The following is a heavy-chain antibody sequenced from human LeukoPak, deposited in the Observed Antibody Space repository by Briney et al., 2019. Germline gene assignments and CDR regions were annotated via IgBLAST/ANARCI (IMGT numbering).Heavy chain of an antibody. Sequence: APVKVSCKASGYTFTTYAMHWVRQAPGQRLEWMGWINTGNGNTKYSQKFQGRVTITRDTSASTAYMELSSLRSEDTAVYYCAREALWFGHAFDIWGQGTMVTVSS. J-gene: IGHJ3*02. CDR3: AREALWFGHAFDI. D-gene: IGHD3-10*01. V-gene: IGHV1-3*04. CDR1: GYTFTTYA. CDR2: INTGNGNT.